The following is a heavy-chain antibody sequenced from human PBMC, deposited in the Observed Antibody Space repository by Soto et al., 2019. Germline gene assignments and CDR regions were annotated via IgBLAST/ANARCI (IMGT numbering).Heavy chain of an antibody. CDR2: ISSSGSTI. Sequence: PGGSLRLSCAASGFPFSDYYMSWIRQAPGKGLEWVSYISSSGSTIYYADSVKGRFTISRDNAKNSLYLQMNSLRAEDTAVYYCARDQPSGTSSLDYWGQGTLVTVSS. D-gene: IGHD2-2*01. V-gene: IGHV3-11*01. J-gene: IGHJ4*02. CDR3: ARDQPSGTSSLDY. CDR1: GFPFSDYY.